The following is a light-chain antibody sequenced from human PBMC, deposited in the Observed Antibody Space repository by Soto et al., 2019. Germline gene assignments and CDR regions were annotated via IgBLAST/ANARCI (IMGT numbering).Light chain of an antibody. CDR2: EVS. CDR3: YSSTSSNTYV. J-gene: IGLJ1*01. Sequence: QSVLTRPPSVSGFPGQSGTISYTGTSSDVGSYNRVSWYQQPPGTAPKVMIYEVSNRPSGVPDRFSGSKSGNTASLTISGLQPEDEADYYSYSSTSSNTYVFGTGTKVTVL. V-gene: IGLV2-18*02. CDR1: SSDVGSYNR.